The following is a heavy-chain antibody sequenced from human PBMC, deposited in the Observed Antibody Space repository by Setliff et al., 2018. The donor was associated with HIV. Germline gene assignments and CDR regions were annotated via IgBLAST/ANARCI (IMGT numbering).Heavy chain of an antibody. CDR2: IYAAGST. D-gene: IGHD6-13*01. CDR3: ARVSKSSPDAFDI. J-gene: IGHJ3*02. V-gene: IGHV3-53*04. Sequence: GGSLRLSCAASGFAFSGHQMSWVRQAPGKGLEWVSVIYAAGSTYYADSVKGRFTISRHNSKNTLYLQLNSLRAEDTAVYYCARVSKSSPDAFDIWGQGTMVTVSS. CDR1: GFAFSGHQ.